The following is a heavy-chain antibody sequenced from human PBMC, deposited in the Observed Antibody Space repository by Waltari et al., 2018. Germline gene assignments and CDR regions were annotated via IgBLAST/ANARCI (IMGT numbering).Heavy chain of an antibody. CDR2: ISGSGGST. V-gene: IGHV3-23*01. J-gene: IGHJ4*02. Sequence: EVQLLESGGGLVQPGGSLRLSCAASGFTFSSYAMSWVRQAPGKGLEWVSAISGSGGSTYYADSMKGRFTISRDNSKNTLYLQMNSLRAEDTAVYYCAKDHKDFGVVNTGEDWGQGTLVTVSS. CDR1: GFTFSSYA. D-gene: IGHD3-3*01. CDR3: AKDHKDFGVVNTGED.